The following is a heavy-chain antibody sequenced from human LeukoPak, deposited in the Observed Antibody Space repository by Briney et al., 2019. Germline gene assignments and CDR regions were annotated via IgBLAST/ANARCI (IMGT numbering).Heavy chain of an antibody. V-gene: IGHV3-23*01. Sequence: PGGSLRLSCAASGFDLWRYAMSWVRQAPGKGLEWVADISDGGDGTHYADSVQGRFTISRDNSKNTVFLQMVSLRDHDTAFYYCVRVIYGGNSGYHFDYWGQGTLVTVSS. CDR1: GFDLWRYA. CDR3: VRVIYGGNSGYHFDY. CDR2: ISDGGDGT. D-gene: IGHD4-23*01. J-gene: IGHJ4*02.